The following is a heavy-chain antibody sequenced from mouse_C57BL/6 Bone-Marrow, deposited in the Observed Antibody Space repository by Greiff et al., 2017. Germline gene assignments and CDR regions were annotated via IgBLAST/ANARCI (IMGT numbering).Heavy chain of an antibody. J-gene: IGHJ1*03. D-gene: IGHD1-1*01. V-gene: IGHV1-64*01. CDR2: IHPNSGST. CDR1: GYTFTSYW. Sequence: QVQLQQPGAELVKPGASVKLSCKASGYTFTSYWMHWVKQRPGQGLEWIGMIHPNSGSTNYNEKFKSKATLTVDKSSSTAYMQLSSLTSQDSAVYYCAHEYGSSYVCYFDVWGTGTTVTVSS. CDR3: AHEYGSSYVCYFDV.